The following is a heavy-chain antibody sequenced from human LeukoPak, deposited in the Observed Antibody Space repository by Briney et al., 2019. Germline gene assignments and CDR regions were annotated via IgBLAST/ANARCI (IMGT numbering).Heavy chain of an antibody. Sequence: PSETLSLTCAVYGGSFSGYYWSWIRQPPGKGLEWIGEINHSGSTNYNPSLKSRVTISVDTSKNQFSLKLSSVTAADTAVYYCARHGDCSSTSCYDSNWFDPWGQGTLVTVSS. CDR3: ARHGDCSSTSCYDSNWFDP. J-gene: IGHJ5*02. CDR1: GGSFSGYY. D-gene: IGHD2-2*01. CDR2: INHSGST. V-gene: IGHV4-34*01.